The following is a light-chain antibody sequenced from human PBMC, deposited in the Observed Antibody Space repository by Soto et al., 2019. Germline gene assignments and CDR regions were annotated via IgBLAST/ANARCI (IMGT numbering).Light chain of an antibody. CDR3: QLRGNWPPYT. V-gene: IGKV3-11*01. J-gene: IGKJ2*01. CDR1: QSVSSY. Sequence: EIVLTQSPATLSLSPGERATLSCRASQSVSSYLAWYQQKPGRAPRLLIYDASNRATGIPARFSGSGSGTDFTLTISSLEPEDFAVYYCQLRGNWPPYTFGQGTKLEIK. CDR2: DAS.